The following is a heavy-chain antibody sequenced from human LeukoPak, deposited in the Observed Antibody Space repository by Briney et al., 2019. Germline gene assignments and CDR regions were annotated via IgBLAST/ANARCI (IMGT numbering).Heavy chain of an antibody. CDR2: IYYSGST. D-gene: IGHD3-22*01. J-gene: IGHJ4*02. V-gene: IGHV4-31*03. CDR1: GGSISSGGYY. Sequence: SETLSLTCTVPGGSISSGGYYWSWIRQHPGKGLEWIGYIYYSGSTYYNPSLKSRVTISVDTSKNQFSLKLSSVTAADTAVYYCARQFHYYDSSGYLLVYFDYWGQGTLVTVSS. CDR3: ARQFHYYDSSGYLLVYFDY.